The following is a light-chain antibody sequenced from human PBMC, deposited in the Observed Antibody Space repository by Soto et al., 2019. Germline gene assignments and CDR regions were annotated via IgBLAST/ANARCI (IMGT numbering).Light chain of an antibody. Sequence: DIVLTQSPGTLSLSPGDRVTLSCRASQIFHSDYLAWYHQEPGQAPRLLIYGAFNRATGIPDRFSGSGSGTEFTLTISSLQSEDFALYYCHQYNSWPPGTFGQGTKVDIK. V-gene: IGKV3-20*01. CDR2: GAF. J-gene: IGKJ2*01. CDR1: QIFHSDY. CDR3: HQYNSWPPGT.